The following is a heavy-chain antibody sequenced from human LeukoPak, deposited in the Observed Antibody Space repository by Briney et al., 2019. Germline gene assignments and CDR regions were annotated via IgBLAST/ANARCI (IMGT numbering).Heavy chain of an antibody. CDR2: IYYSGGT. J-gene: IGHJ6*03. V-gene: IGHV4-59*01. Sequence: PSETLSLTCTVSGGSISSYYWSWIRQPPGKGLEWIGYIYYSGGTNYNPSLKSRVTISVDTSKNQFSLKLSSVTAADTAVYYCARGYSSSWYQNHYYYYYYMDVWGKGTTVTVSS. CDR1: GGSISSYY. D-gene: IGHD6-13*01. CDR3: ARGYSSSWYQNHYYYYYYMDV.